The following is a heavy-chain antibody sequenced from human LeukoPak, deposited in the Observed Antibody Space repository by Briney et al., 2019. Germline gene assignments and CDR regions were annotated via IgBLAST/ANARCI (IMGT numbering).Heavy chain of an antibody. CDR2: IKQDGSEK. CDR3: ASTVTTVY. CDR1: GVTFSSYW. D-gene: IGHD4-17*01. V-gene: IGHV3-7*03. Sequence: GGSLRLSCAASGVTFSSYWMSWVRQAPGKGREGVDNIKQDGSEKYYVDSVKGRFTISRDNAKNSLYLQMNSLRAEDTAVYYCASTVTTVYWGQGTLVTVSS. J-gene: IGHJ4*02.